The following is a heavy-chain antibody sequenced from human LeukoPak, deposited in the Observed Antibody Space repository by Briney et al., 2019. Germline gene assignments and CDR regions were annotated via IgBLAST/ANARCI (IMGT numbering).Heavy chain of an antibody. J-gene: IGHJ6*02. CDR1: GFTFSSYG. V-gene: IGHV3-30*18. Sequence: GGSLRLSCAASGFTFSSYGMHWVRQAPGKGLEWVAVISYDGSNKYYADSVKGRFTISRDNSKNTLYLQMNSLRAEDTAVYYCAKSLGYDSSGYYYARNYYYYGMDVWGQGTTVTVSS. D-gene: IGHD3-22*01. CDR3: AKSLGYDSSGYYYARNYYYYGMDV. CDR2: ISYDGSNK.